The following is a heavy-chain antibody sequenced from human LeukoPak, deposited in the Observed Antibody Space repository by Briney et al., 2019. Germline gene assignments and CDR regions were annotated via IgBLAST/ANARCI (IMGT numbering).Heavy chain of an antibody. V-gene: IGHV3-48*03. CDR2: ISSSGSTI. D-gene: IGHD2-21*02. Sequence: GGSLRLSCAASGFTFSSYAMTWVRQAPGKGLEWVSYISSSGSTIYYADSVKGRFTISRDNAKNSLYLQMNSLRAEDTAVYYCVRSKASMTYDAFDIWGQGTMVTVSS. CDR3: VRSKASMTYDAFDI. CDR1: GFTFSSYA. J-gene: IGHJ3*02.